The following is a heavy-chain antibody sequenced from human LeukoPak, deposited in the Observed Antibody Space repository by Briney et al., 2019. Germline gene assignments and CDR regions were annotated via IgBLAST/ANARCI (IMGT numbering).Heavy chain of an antibody. CDR2: IYYSGST. CDR1: GGSISSYY. CDR3: AREVIGYGDKFDY. V-gene: IGHV4-59*12. Sequence: SETLSLTCTVSGGSISSYYWSWIRQPPGKGLEWIGYIYYSGSTYYNPSLKSRVTISVDTSKNQFSLKLSSVTAADTAVYYCAREVIGYGDKFDYWGQGTLVTVSS. J-gene: IGHJ4*02. D-gene: IGHD4-17*01.